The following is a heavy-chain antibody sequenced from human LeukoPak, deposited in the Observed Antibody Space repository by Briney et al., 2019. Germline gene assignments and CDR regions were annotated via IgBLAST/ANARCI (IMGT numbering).Heavy chain of an antibody. CDR2: ISWNSGSI. J-gene: IGHJ6*02. Sequence: GGSLRLSCAASGFTFDDYAMHWVRQAPGKGLEWVPGISWNSGSIGYADSVKGRFTISRDNAKNSLYLQMNSLRAEDTALYYCAKDNTPYYYDSSGRPDVWGQGTTVTVSS. CDR1: GFTFDDYA. CDR3: AKDNTPYYYDSSGRPDV. V-gene: IGHV3-9*01. D-gene: IGHD3-22*01.